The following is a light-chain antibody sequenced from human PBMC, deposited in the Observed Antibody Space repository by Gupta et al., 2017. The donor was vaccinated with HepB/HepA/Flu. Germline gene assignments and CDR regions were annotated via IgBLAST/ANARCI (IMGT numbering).Light chain of an antibody. CDR2: DVS. Sequence: QSALTQPASVSGSPGQSITISCTGTSSDLGAYNYVSWYQQHPGKAPKLMIYDVSDRPSGVSNRFSGSKSGNTASLTISGLQAEDEADYYCSSYTSSSRWVFGGGTKLTVL. CDR3: SSYTSSSRWV. J-gene: IGLJ3*02. CDR1: SSDLGAYNY. V-gene: IGLV2-14*03.